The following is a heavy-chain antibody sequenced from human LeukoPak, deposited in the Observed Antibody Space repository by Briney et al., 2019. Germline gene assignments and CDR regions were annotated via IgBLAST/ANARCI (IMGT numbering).Heavy chain of an antibody. D-gene: IGHD6-6*01. Sequence: GGSLRLSCVASGVTLSNYAMSWVRQSPGKGLEWVASMHGSGGTTRHADALQGRFAISRDNSKNTLYLQMNRLKAQGPALYFCATDIKSLQRTAGTPQLAHSLLGMDVWGQGPTVTVSS. J-gene: IGHJ6*02. CDR1: GVTLSNYA. V-gene: IGHV3-23*01. CDR2: MHGSGGTT. CDR3: ATDIKSLQRTAGTPQLAHSLLGMDV.